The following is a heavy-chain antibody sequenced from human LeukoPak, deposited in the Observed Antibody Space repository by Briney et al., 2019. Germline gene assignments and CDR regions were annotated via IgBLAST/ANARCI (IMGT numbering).Heavy chain of an antibody. D-gene: IGHD3-10*01. CDR1: GYTFTGYY. J-gene: IGHJ4*02. V-gene: IGHV1-2*02. Sequence: EASVKVSCKASGYTFTGYYMHWVRQAPGQGLEWMGWINPNSGGTNYAQKFQGRVTMTRDTSISTAYMELSRLRSDDTAVYYCARLRTTYHYYGSGSHGGFDYWGQGTLVTVSS. CDR3: ARLRTTYHYYGSGSHGGFDY. CDR2: INPNSGGT.